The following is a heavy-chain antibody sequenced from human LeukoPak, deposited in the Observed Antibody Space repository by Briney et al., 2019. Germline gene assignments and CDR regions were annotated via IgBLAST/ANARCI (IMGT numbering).Heavy chain of an antibody. D-gene: IGHD6-19*01. CDR3: ATKQWLAPPPDS. CDR2: INTDGTVT. V-gene: IGHV3-74*01. Sequence: GGSLRLSCAASGFTFSKYWMLWVRQAPGKGLESVSRINTDGTVTNYADSVKGRFTVSRDNADNTMFLQMNRVRDEDTAVYYCATKQWLAPPPDSWGQGTPVTVSS. CDR1: GFTFSKYW. J-gene: IGHJ4*02.